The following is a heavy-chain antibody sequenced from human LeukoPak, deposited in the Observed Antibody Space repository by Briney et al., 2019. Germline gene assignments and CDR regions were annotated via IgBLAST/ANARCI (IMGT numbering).Heavy chain of an antibody. CDR1: GFSISLYT. CDR3: ARDRGRPRTELNY. V-gene: IGHV3-48*04. CDR2: IHSSSETI. D-gene: IGHD3-10*01. Sequence: PGGSLRLSCEASGFSISLYTMNWVRQAPGKGLEWVSYIHSSSETIYYGDSVKGRFTISRDNGKNSLYLQMNSLGVEDTAVYYCARDRGRPRTELNYWGQGTLVTVSS. J-gene: IGHJ4*02.